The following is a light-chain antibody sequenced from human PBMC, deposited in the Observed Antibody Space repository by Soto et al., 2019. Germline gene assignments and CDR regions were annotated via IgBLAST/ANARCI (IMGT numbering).Light chain of an antibody. CDR1: SSDVGGYNY. V-gene: IGLV2-8*01. J-gene: IGLJ2*01. CDR3: SSYAGSNYVV. CDR2: EVS. Sequence: QSALTQPPSASGSPGQSVTISCTGTSSDVGGYNYVSWYQRHPGKAPKLMIYEVSKRPSGVPDRFSGSKSGNTASLTVSGLQAEDEADYYCSSYAGSNYVVFGGGTQLTVL.